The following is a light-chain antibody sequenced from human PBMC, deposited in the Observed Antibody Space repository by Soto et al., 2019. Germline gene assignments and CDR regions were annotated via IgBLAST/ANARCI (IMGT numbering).Light chain of an antibody. CDR3: LQYDKWPPYT. CDR1: QSVGGS. V-gene: IGKV3-15*01. Sequence: MTQSPATLSVSTGERVTLSCSASQSVGGSLAWSRQKPGQAPSLLVHGASTRAPDIPAMLIGIWFGTKFTRTCISLQSDNFALYYCLQYDKWPPYTFGQGTKVDSK. J-gene: IGKJ1*01. CDR2: GAS.